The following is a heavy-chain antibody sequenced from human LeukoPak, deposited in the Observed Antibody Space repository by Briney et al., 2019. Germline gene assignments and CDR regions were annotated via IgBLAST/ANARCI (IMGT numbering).Heavy chain of an antibody. D-gene: IGHD3-22*01. J-gene: IGHJ3*02. CDR1: GFTFGDYG. CDR2: IRINSYGGTT. CDR3: AMILVQGAFDI. Sequence: GGSLRLSCTASGFTFGDYGMSWVRQAPGKGLEWVGFIRINSYGGTTEYAASVKGRFTISRDDSKSIAYLQMNNLRVEDTAVYYCAMILVQGAFDIWGQGTMVTVSS. V-gene: IGHV3-49*04.